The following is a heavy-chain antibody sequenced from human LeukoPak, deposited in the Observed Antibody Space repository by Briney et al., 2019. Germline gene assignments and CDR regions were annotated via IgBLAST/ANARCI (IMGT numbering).Heavy chain of an antibody. CDR2: IIPILGIA. D-gene: IGHD3-16*01. J-gene: IGHJ6*02. CDR1: GGTFSSYA. Sequence: SVKVSCKASGGTFSSYAISWVRQAPGQGLEWLGRIIPILGIANYAWKFQGRVTITADKSTSTAYMELSSLRSEDTAVYYCARALGELYDYYYYGMDVWGQGTTVTVSS. V-gene: IGHV1-69*04. CDR3: ARALGELYDYYYYGMDV.